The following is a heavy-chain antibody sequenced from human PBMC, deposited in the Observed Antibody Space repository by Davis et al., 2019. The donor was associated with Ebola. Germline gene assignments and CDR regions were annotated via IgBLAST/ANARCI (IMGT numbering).Heavy chain of an antibody. J-gene: IGHJ4*02. CDR1: GFTFSNYW. V-gene: IGHV3-74*01. CDR3: ARSDQ. Sequence: GESLKISCAASGFTFSNYWMHWVRQAPGKGLVWVSRINRDESGTTYADSVKGRFTISRDNAKNSLYLQMNSLGAEDTAVYYCARSDQWGQGTLVTVSS. D-gene: IGHD2-21*01. CDR2: INRDESGT.